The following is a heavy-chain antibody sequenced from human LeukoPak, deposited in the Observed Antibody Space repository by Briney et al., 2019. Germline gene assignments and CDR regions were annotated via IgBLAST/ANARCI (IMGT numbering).Heavy chain of an antibody. V-gene: IGHV4-34*01. CDR3: ACPRVGAIN. J-gene: IGHJ4*02. Sequence: SETLSLTCAVYGGSFSGYYWSWIRQPPGKGLEWIGENNHSGSTNYNPSLKSRVTISVDTSKNQFSLKLSSVTAADTAVYYCACPRVGAINWGQGTLVTVSS. D-gene: IGHD1-26*01. CDR1: GGSFSGYY. CDR2: NNHSGST.